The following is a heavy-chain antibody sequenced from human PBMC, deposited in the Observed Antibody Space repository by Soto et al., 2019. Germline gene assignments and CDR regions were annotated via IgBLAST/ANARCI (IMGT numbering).Heavy chain of an antibody. J-gene: IGHJ4*02. CDR1: GFTFSSYG. CDR3: ARDSKYYDILTGYSH. V-gene: IGHV3-33*01. CDR2: IWYDGSNK. Sequence: PGGSLRLSCAASGFTFSSYGMHWVRQAPGKGLEWVAVIWYDGSNKYYADSVKGRFTISRDNSKNTLYLQMNSLRAEDTAVYYCARDSKYYDILTGYSHWGQGTLVTVSS. D-gene: IGHD3-9*01.